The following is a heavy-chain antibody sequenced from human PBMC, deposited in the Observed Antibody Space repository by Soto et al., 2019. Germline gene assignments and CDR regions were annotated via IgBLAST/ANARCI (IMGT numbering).Heavy chain of an antibody. CDR3: ARVNVPAAIPGPRFDP. V-gene: IGHV1-69*13. D-gene: IGHD2-2*01. J-gene: IGHJ5*02. CDR2: IIPIFGTA. Sequence: ASVKVSCKASGGTFRSYAISWVRQAPGQGLEWMGGIIPIFGTANYAQKFQGRVTITADESTSTAYMELSSLRSEDTAVYYCARVNVPAAIPGPRFDPWGQGTLVTVSS. CDR1: GGTFRSYA.